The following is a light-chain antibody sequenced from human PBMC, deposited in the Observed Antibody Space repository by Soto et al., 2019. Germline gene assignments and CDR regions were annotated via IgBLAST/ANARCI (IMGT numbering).Light chain of an antibody. CDR2: AAS. Sequence: EIVLTQSPGTLSLSPGDRATLSCRASQTVSSSYLAWYQQKPGQAPRLLICAASSRATGIPDRFSGSGSGTDFTLTISRLEPEDFAVYYCQHYDTSPPGFTFGPGTKVDIK. J-gene: IGKJ3*01. CDR1: QTVSSSY. V-gene: IGKV3-20*01. CDR3: QHYDTSPPGFT.